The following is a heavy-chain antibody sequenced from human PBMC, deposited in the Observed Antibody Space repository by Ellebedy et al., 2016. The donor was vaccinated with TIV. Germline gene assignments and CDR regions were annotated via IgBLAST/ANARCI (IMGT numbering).Heavy chain of an antibody. CDR3: ARCGGVPTEYYMDV. V-gene: IGHV4-34*01. Sequence: SETLSLTXAVYGGSFSGYYWSWIRQPPGKGLEWIGEINHSGSTNYNPSLKSRVTISVDTSKNQFSLKLRSVTAADTAVYYCARCGGVPTEYYMDVWGKGTTVTVSS. D-gene: IGHD2-21*01. CDR2: INHSGST. CDR1: GGSFSGYY. J-gene: IGHJ6*03.